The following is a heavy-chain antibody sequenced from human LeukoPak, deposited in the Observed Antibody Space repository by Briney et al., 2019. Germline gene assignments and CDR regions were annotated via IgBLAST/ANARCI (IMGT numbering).Heavy chain of an antibody. Sequence: SETLSLTCAVYGGSFSSYYWSWIRQPAGKGLEWIGRIYTSGSTNYNPSLKSRVTMSVDTSKNQFSLKLSSVTAADTAVYYCARATSWTFDYWGQRTLVTVSS. CDR1: GGSFSSYY. J-gene: IGHJ4*02. CDR2: IYTSGST. CDR3: ARATSWTFDY. V-gene: IGHV4-59*10. D-gene: IGHD1-26*01.